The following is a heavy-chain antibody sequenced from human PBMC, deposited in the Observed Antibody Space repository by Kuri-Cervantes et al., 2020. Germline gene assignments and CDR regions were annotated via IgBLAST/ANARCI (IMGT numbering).Heavy chain of an antibody. CDR1: GFTFSNSD. V-gene: IGHV3-33*08. D-gene: IGHD1-26*01. Sequence: LSLTCAASGFTFSNSDMNWVRQAQGKGLEWVTFVWHDGSIKHYADSVKGRFTISRDNSQNTLYLQMNSLRAEDSAVYYCARPRVSGAYEQPLDYWGQGTLVTVSS. CDR2: VWHDGSIK. CDR3: ARPRVSGAYEQPLDY. J-gene: IGHJ4*02.